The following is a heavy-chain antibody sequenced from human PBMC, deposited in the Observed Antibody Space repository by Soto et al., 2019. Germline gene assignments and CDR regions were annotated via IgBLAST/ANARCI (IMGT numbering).Heavy chain of an antibody. CDR1: YYNFYSDG. V-gene: IGHV1-18*01. Sequence: ASVKGSRKTSYYNFYSDGVSWGRQAPGQGLEWMGWIYASNGYANYAQKFQDRVTLTTDTSTRTAYMELRSLRSDDTAVYYCANRGNPLMDVWGQGTTVTVSS. J-gene: IGHJ6*02. CDR2: IYASNGYA. CDR3: ANRGNPLMDV. D-gene: IGHD4-4*01.